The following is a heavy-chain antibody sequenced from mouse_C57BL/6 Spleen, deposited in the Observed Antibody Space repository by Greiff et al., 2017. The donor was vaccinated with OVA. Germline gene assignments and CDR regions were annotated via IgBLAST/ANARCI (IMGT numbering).Heavy chain of an antibody. J-gene: IGHJ2*01. CDR3: ARRYYGVDY. CDR2: IYPSDSET. D-gene: IGHD1-1*01. Sequence: QVQLQQSGAEPVRPGSSVKLSCKASGYTFTSYWMDWVKQRPGQGLEWIGNIYPSDSETHYNQKFKDKATLTVDKSSSTAYMQLSSLTSEDSAVYYCARRYYGVDYWGQGTTLTVSS. CDR1: GYTFTSYW. V-gene: IGHV1-61*01.